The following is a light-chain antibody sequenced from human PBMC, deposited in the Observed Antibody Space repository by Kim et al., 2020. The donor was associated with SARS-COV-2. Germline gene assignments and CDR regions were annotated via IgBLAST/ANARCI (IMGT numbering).Light chain of an antibody. V-gene: IGKV3D-15*01. CDR1: QSVSGL. J-gene: IGKJ4*01. CDR2: GAS. Sequence: SVSPGEGVTLACRASQSVSGLLAWYQQKPGQPPRLLMYGASTRATGIPARFSGSGSGTEFTLTISTLQSEDFAVYYCQQYNDWPLTFGGGTKLEI. CDR3: QQYNDWPLT.